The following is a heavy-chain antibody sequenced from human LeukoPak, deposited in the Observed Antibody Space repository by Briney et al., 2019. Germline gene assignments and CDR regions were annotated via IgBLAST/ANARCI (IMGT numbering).Heavy chain of an antibody. J-gene: IGHJ4*02. Sequence: ASVKVSCKASGYTFTSYGISWVRQAPGQGLEWMGWISAYNGDTNYAQKFQGRVTMTTDTSTSTAYMELRSLRSDDTAVYYCARVSDCSDASCYKLADYWGQGTLVTVSS. CDR3: ARVSDCSDASCYKLADY. CDR2: ISAYNGDT. D-gene: IGHD2-2*02. CDR1: GYTFTSYG. V-gene: IGHV1-18*01.